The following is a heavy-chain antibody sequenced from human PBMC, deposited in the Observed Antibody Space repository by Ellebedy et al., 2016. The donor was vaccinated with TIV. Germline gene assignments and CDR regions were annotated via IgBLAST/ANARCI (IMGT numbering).Heavy chain of an antibody. J-gene: IGHJ6*02. CDR2: INHSGST. Sequence: MPSETLSLTCAVYGGSFSGYYWSWIRQPPGKGLEWIGEINHSGSTNYNPSLKSRVTMSVDTSKNQFSLKLSSVTAADTAVYYCARGGTAMVTRYYYYGMDVWGQGTTVTVSS. CDR1: GGSFSGYY. CDR3: ARGGTAMVTRYYYYGMDV. V-gene: IGHV4-34*01. D-gene: IGHD5-18*01.